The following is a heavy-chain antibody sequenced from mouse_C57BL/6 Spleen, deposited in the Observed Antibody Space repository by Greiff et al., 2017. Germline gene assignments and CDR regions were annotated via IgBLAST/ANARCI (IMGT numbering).Heavy chain of an antibody. V-gene: IGHV1-64*01. CDR3: ARWSDDGYYFDY. Sequence: QVQLQQPGAELVKPGASVKLSCKASGYTFTSYWMHWVKQRPGQGLEWIGMIHPNSGSTNYNEKFKSKATLTVDKSSSTAYMQLSSLTSEGSAVYYCARWSDDGYYFDYWGQGTTLTVSS. D-gene: IGHD2-3*01. CDR2: IHPNSGST. J-gene: IGHJ2*01. CDR1: GYTFTSYW.